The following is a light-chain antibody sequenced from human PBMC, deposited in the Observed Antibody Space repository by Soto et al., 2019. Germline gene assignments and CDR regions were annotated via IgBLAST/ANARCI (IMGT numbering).Light chain of an antibody. CDR2: EVS. J-gene: IGLJ3*02. Sequence: QSALTQPASVSGSPGQSITISCTGTSSDIGGYNYVSWYQQHPGKAPKLIIYEVSDRPSGISNRFSGSKSGNTASLTISGLQADDEADYYFSSYTSSATRVFGGGTKLTVL. CDR3: SSYTSSATRV. V-gene: IGLV2-14*01. CDR1: SSDIGGYNY.